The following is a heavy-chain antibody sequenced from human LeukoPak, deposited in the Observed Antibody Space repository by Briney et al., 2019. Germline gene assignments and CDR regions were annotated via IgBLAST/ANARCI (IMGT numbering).Heavy chain of an antibody. CDR2: INPNSGGT. CDR3: ARVGGLGGLSLYHDC. Sequence: EASVKVSCKASGYTFTGYYMHWVRQAPGQGLEWMGWINPNSGGTNYAQKFQGRVTMTRDTSISTAYMELSRLRSDDTAVYYCARVGGLGGLSLYHDCWGQGTLVTVSS. V-gene: IGHV1-2*02. J-gene: IGHJ4*02. CDR1: GYTFTGYY. D-gene: IGHD3-16*01.